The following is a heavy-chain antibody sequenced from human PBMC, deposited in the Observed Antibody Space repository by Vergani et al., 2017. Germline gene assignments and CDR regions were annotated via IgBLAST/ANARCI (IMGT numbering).Heavy chain of an antibody. V-gene: IGHV4-30-4*08. CDR1: GVSINDSDSY. CDR3: ARDRDLSTIDD. J-gene: IGHJ4*02. D-gene: IGHD3-16*02. Sequence: QVQLQESGPGVVKPSQTLSLTCTVSGVSINDSDSYWTWIRQSPGKGLEWIGYIYHSGSPFYNPSLKSRFTISIDTSRNRFSLRLPSVTAADTAVYFGARDRDLSTIDDWGQGTLVTVSS. CDR2: IYHSGSP.